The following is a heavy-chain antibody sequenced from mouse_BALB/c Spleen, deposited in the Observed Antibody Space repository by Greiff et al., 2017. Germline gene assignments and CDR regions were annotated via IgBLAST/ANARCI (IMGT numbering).Heavy chain of an antibody. CDR2: IDPANGNT. V-gene: IGHV14-3*02. CDR1: GFNIKDTY. CDR3: ATLYDYDPFAY. Sequence: VQLQQSGAELVKPGASVKLSCTASGFNIKDTYMHWVKQRPEQGLEWIGRIDPANGNTKYDPKFQGKATITADTSSNTAYLQLSSLTSEDTAVYYCATLYDYDPFAYWGQGTLVTVSA. J-gene: IGHJ3*01. D-gene: IGHD2-4*01.